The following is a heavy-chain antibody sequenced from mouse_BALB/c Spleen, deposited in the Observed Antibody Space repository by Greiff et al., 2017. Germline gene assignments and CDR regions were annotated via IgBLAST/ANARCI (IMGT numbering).Heavy chain of an antibody. D-gene: IGHD2-1*01. CDR2: IYPGDGDT. Sequence: VQLVESGAELVRPGSSVKISCKASGYAFSSYWMNWVKQRPGQGLEWIGQIYPGDGDTNYNGKFKGKATLTADKSSSTAYMQLSSLTSEDSAVYFCARWPLLDYWGQGTTLTVSS. V-gene: IGHV1-80*01. J-gene: IGHJ2*01. CDR3: ARWPLLDY. CDR1: GYAFSSYW.